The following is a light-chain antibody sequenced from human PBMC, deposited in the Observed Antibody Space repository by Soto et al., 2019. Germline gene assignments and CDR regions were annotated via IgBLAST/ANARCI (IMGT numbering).Light chain of an antibody. Sequence: QSVLTQPASVSGSPGQSITISCTGTSSDVGGYNYVSWYQQHPGKAPKLMISEVSNRPSGVSDRFSGSKSGNTASLTISGLQAEDEADYYCVSFTTSRSYVFGTGTKVTVL. V-gene: IGLV2-14*01. CDR2: EVS. CDR3: VSFTTSRSYV. CDR1: SSDVGGYNY. J-gene: IGLJ1*01.